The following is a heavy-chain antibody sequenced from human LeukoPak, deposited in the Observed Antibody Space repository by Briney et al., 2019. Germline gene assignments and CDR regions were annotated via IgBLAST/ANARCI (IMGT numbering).Heavy chain of an antibody. CDR1: GYTFSGHY. J-gene: IGHJ5*02. CDR3: ARDYGPYPGCSWFDP. V-gene: IGHV1-2*06. D-gene: IGHD2-21*01. Sequence: ASVKVSCKASGYTFSGHYLHWVRQAPGQGLEWMGRINCNGGGTSYAQKFQGRVTMTRDTSISTAYMELDRLTSDDTAVYYCARDYGPYPGCSWFDPWGQGTLVTVSS. CDR2: INCNGGGT.